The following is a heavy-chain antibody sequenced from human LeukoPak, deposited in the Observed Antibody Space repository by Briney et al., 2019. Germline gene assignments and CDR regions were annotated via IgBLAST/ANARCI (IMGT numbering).Heavy chain of an antibody. D-gene: IGHD6-19*01. J-gene: IGHJ5*02. CDR1: GGSIRSYY. CDR2: MHHSGST. V-gene: IGHV4-59*08. CDR3: ARHAAVEGSSGWSPLWWFDP. Sequence: PSETLSLTCTVSGGSIRSYYWSWIRQPPGKGLEWIGYMHHSGSTKHNPYLKSRVTISVDTFKSQFSLKLSSVTAADTAVYYCARHAAVEGSSGWSPLWWFDPWGQGTLVTVSS.